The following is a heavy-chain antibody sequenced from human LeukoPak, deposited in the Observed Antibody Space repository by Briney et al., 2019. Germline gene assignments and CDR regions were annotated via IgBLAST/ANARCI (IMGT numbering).Heavy chain of an antibody. CDR2: MNPNSGNT. J-gene: IGHJ5*02. V-gene: IGHV1-8*01. CDR1: GYTFTSYD. Sequence: ASVKVSCKASGYTFTSYDINWVRQATGQGLEWMGWMNPNSGNTGYAQKFQGRVTMTRNTSISTAYMELSSLRSEDTAVYYCARSRRRIGQQPSSRWFDPWGQGTLVTVSS. D-gene: IGHD6-13*01. CDR3: ARSRRRIGQQPSSRWFDP.